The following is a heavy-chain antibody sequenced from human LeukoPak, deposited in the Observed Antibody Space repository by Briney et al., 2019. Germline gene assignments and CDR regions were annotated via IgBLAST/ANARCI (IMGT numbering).Heavy chain of an antibody. V-gene: IGHV1-2*02. Sequence: ASVKVSCKASGYTFTGYYMHWVRQAPGQGLEWMGWINPNSGGTNYALKFQGRVTMTRDTPISTAYMELSRLRSDDTAVYYCARDSGDSSGYPDYYYYMDVWGKGTTVTVSS. D-gene: IGHD3-22*01. CDR3: ARDSGDSSGYPDYYYYMDV. CDR2: INPNSGGT. CDR1: GYTFTGYY. J-gene: IGHJ6*03.